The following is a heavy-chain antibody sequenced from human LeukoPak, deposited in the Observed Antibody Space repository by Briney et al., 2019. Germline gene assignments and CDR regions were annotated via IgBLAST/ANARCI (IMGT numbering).Heavy chain of an antibody. CDR2: IKQDGSEK. CDR1: GFTFSSYW. Sequence: PGGSLRLSCAASGFTFSSYWMSWVRQAPGKGLEWVANIKQDGSEKYYVDSVKGRFTISRDNAKNSLYLQMNSLRAEDTAVYYCARGRSGSYRIPHAFDIWGQGTMVTVSS. J-gene: IGHJ3*02. CDR3: ARGRSGSYRIPHAFDI. V-gene: IGHV3-7*01. D-gene: IGHD1-26*01.